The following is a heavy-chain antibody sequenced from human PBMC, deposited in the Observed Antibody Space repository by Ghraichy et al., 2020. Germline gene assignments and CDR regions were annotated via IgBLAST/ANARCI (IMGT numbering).Heavy chain of an antibody. CDR2: ISAYNGNT. Sequence: ASVKVSCKASGYTFTSYGISWVRQAPGQGLEWMGWISAYNGNTNYAQKLQGRVTMTTDTSTSTAYMELRSLRSDDTAVYYCARGGHSSGWYYYYYYYGMDVWGQGTTVTVSS. J-gene: IGHJ6*02. CDR1: GYTFTSYG. V-gene: IGHV1-18*04. CDR3: ARGGHSSGWYYYYYYYGMDV. D-gene: IGHD6-19*01.